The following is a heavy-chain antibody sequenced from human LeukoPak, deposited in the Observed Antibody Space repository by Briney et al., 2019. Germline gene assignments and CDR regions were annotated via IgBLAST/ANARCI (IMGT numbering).Heavy chain of an antibody. CDR1: GASISSSSYY. J-gene: IGHJ5*02. D-gene: IGHD5-12*01. V-gene: IGHV4-39*07. CDR3: ARGRGYSHSNWFDP. CDR2: IYYSGST. Sequence: SETLSLTCSVSGASISSSSYYWGWIRQPPGKGLEWIGTIYYSGSTYYNSSLKSRITISVDTSKNQFSLKLTSVTAADAAVYYCARGRGYSHSNWFDPWGQGTLVTVSS.